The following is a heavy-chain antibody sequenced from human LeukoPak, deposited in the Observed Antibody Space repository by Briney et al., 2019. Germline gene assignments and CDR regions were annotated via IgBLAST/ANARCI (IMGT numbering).Heavy chain of an antibody. Sequence: ASVKVSCKASGYTFTSYYMHWVRQAPGQGLEWMGIINPSGGSTSYAQKFQGRVTMTRDTSTSTVYMELSSLRAEDTAVYYCARTELRYFLVSDYYGMDVWGQGTTVTVSS. D-gene: IGHD1-7*01. CDR2: INPSGGST. V-gene: IGHV1-46*01. CDR1: GYTFTSYY. J-gene: IGHJ6*02. CDR3: ARTELRYFLVSDYYGMDV.